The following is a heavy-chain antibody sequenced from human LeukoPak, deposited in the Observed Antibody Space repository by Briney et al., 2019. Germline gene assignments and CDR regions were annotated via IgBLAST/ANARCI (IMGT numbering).Heavy chain of an antibody. D-gene: IGHD6-19*01. Sequence: GGSLRLSCAASGFTFSSYGTHWVRQAPGKGLEWVAVISYDGSNKYYADSVKGRFTISRDNSKNTLYLQMNSLRAEDTAVYYCAKVGGGVAGHFDYWGQGTLVTVSS. J-gene: IGHJ4*02. V-gene: IGHV3-30*18. CDR2: ISYDGSNK. CDR3: AKVGGGVAGHFDY. CDR1: GFTFSSYG.